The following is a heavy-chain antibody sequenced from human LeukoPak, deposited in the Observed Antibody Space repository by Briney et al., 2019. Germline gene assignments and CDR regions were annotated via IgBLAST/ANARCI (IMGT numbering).Heavy chain of an antibody. Sequence: GGSLRLSCAASEFTFRTYGMHWVRQAPGKGLEWVAFIRYDGINKYYADSMKGRFTISRDNSKNTLYLQMNSLRAEDTAVYYCARDFGARGWLDYWGQGTLVTVSS. CDR2: IRYDGINK. CDR3: ARDFGARGWLDY. D-gene: IGHD6-19*01. J-gene: IGHJ4*02. V-gene: IGHV3-30*02. CDR1: EFTFRTYG.